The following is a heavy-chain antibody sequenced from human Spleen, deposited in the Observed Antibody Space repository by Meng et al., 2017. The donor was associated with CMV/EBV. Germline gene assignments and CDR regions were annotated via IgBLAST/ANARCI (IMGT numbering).Heavy chain of an antibody. CDR1: FTFSSYA. V-gene: IGHV3-23*01. Sequence: FTFSSYAMSWVRQGPGKGLEWVSVISGSGGSTFYAEYVKGRFTISRDNSKNTLYLQMNSLRAEDTAVYYCAKGTREYCSGGTCYPLDYWGQGTLVTVSS. D-gene: IGHD2-15*01. J-gene: IGHJ4*02. CDR2: ISGSGGST. CDR3: AKGTREYCSGGTCYPLDY.